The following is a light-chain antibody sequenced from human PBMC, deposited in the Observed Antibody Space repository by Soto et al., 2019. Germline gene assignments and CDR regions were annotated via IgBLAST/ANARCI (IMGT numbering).Light chain of an antibody. CDR2: DTS. CDR3: QHRLNWPWT. Sequence: EIVLTQSPATLSVSPGEGVTLSCRASQSIGTYLAWYRQKPGQAPRLLIYDTSNSATGTPDRFSGSGSGTDFTLTISSLEPEDFAVYYCQHRLNWPWTFGQGTKVEIK. V-gene: IGKV3-11*01. J-gene: IGKJ1*01. CDR1: QSIGTY.